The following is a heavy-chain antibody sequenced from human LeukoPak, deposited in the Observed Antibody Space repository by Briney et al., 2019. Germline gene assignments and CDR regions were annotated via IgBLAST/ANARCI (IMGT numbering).Heavy chain of an antibody. Sequence: GSLRLSCVASGFTFSSYSINWVRQAPGKGLEWIGSIYDSGSTYYNPSLKSRVTISVDTSKNQFSLKLNSVTAADTAVYYCARHYGPWGQGTLVTVSS. CDR3: ARHYGP. J-gene: IGHJ5*02. D-gene: IGHD3-10*01. CDR2: IYDSGST. V-gene: IGHV4-39*01. CDR1: GFTFSSYSIN.